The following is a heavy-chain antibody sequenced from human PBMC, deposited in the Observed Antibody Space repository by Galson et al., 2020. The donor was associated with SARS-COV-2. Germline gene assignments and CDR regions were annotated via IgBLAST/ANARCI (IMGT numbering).Heavy chain of an antibody. CDR1: GYTLTELS. Sequence: ASVKVSCKVSGYTLTELSMHWVRQAPGKGLEWMGGFDPEDGDTIYAQKFQGRVTMTEDTSTDPAYMELSSLRSEDTAVYYCATAAGIAAAGTGWFDPWGQGTLVTVSS. CDR3: ATAAGIAAAGTGWFDP. D-gene: IGHD6-13*01. V-gene: IGHV1-24*01. J-gene: IGHJ5*02. CDR2: FDPEDGDT.